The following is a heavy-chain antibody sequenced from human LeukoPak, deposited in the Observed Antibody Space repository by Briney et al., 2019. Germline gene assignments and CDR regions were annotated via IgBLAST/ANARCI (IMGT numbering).Heavy chain of an antibody. CDR1: GFTVSSNY. D-gene: IGHD3-16*01. J-gene: IGHJ4*02. V-gene: IGHV3-53*01. Sequence: GSLRLSCASSGFTVSSNYMSWVRQAPGKGLEWVSLIYSGGGTCYADSVKGRFTISRDKSRNTLYLQMNSLRAEDTAVYYCVRGPGYPGGKLDYWGQGTLVTVSS. CDR2: IYSGGGT. CDR3: VRGPGYPGGKLDY.